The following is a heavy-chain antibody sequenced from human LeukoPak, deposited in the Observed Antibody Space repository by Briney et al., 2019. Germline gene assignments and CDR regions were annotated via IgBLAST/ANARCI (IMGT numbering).Heavy chain of an antibody. CDR3: ASDSSATGYSGPHYFDY. D-gene: IGHD5-12*01. V-gene: IGHV1-2*02. CDR1: GYTFTCYY. Sequence: GASVKVSCKASGYTFTCYYMHWVRQAPGQGLEWMGWINPNSGGTNYARKFQGRVAMTRDTSISTAYMELSRLRSDDTAVYYCASDSSATGYSGPHYFDYWGQGTLVTVSS. CDR2: INPNSGGT. J-gene: IGHJ4*02.